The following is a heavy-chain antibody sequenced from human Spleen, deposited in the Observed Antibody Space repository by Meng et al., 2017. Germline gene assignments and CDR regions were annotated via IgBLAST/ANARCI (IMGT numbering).Heavy chain of an antibody. CDR3: ANKRVGTAPFDY. Sequence: GGSLRLSCAASGFTFNEFEMNWVRQAPGKGLEWVSAISGSGGSTYYADSVKGRFTISRDNSKNTLYLQMSSLGAEDTAIYYCANKRVGTAPFDYWGLGTLVTVSS. CDR1: GFTFNEFE. D-gene: IGHD2-21*02. J-gene: IGHJ4*02. CDR2: ISGSGGST. V-gene: IGHV3-23*01.